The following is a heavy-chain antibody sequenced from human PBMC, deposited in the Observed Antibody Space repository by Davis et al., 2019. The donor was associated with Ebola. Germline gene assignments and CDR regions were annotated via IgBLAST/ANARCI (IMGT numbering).Heavy chain of an antibody. V-gene: IGHV3-30-3*01. CDR2: ISYDGSNK. CDR3: AKDRHGDYVGYYYYGMDV. Sequence: GESLKISCAASGFTFSSYAMHWVRQAPGKGLEWVAVISYDGSNKYYADSVKGRFTISRDNSKNTLYLQMNSLRAEDTAVYYCAKDRHGDYVGYYYYGMDVWGQGTTVTVSS. CDR1: GFTFSSYA. D-gene: IGHD4-17*01. J-gene: IGHJ6*02.